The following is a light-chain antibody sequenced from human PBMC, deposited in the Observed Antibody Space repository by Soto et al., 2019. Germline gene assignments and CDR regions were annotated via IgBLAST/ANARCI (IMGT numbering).Light chain of an antibody. CDR1: QGITNH. J-gene: IGKJ5*01. CDR2: AAS. CDR3: QNYDSAPIT. V-gene: IGKV1-27*01. Sequence: DIQMTQSPSSLSASVGNRVSISCRASQGITNHLAWYQQKPGQAPKVLIYAASTLQPGVPSRFSGSGSGTDFTLSINSLQPDDFATYYCQNYDSAPITFGQGTRLEIK.